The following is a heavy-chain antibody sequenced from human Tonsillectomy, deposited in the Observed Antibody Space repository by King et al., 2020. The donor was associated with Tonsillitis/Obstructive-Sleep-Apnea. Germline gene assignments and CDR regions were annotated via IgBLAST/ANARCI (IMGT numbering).Heavy chain of an antibody. D-gene: IGHD3-10*01. CDR1: GSIFPRLW. V-gene: IGHV5-51*01. Sequence: PVSSLTLSCKSSGSIFPRLWLAWVRPVPGPGLALIGVLSPGDSNTRSSPSFEGPVTISVDKSITTAYLQWTSLKASDTARYYCARHDGGRDFDRWGQGTRVTGAS. CDR2: LSPGDSNT. CDR3: ARHDGGRDFDR. J-gene: IGHJ4*02.